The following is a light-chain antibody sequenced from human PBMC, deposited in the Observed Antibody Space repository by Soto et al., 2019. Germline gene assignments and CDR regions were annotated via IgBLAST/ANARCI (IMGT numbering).Light chain of an antibody. CDR1: SGSVSTSYY. Sequence: QTVVTQEPSFSVSPGGTVTLTCGLNSGSVSTSYYPSWYQQTPGQAPRTLIYNTNTRSSGVPDRFSGSILGNKAALTITGAQADDESDYYCVLYVDIGIWVFGGGTKVTVL. CDR2: NTN. J-gene: IGLJ3*02. CDR3: VLYVDIGIWV. V-gene: IGLV8-61*01.